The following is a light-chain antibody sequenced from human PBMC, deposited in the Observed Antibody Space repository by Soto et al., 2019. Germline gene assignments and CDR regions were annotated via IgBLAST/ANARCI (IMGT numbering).Light chain of an antibody. CDR3: SSFTSRSTLI. Sequence: QSVLTQPASVSGSPGQSITISCTGTNSDIGGYNPVSWYQQHPGKVPKLMIFEVNNRPSGVSNRFSASESGNTASLTISGLQPEDEADYYCSSFTSRSTLIFATGTKVTVL. CDR2: EVN. V-gene: IGLV2-14*01. CDR1: NSDIGGYNP. J-gene: IGLJ1*01.